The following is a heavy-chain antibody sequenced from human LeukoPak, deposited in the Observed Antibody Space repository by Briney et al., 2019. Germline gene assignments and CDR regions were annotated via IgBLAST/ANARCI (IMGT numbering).Heavy chain of an antibody. V-gene: IGHV3-48*02. CDR1: GFTFSSYS. Sequence: GGSLRLSCAASGFTFSSYSTNWVRQAPGKGLEWVSYISSSSSTIYYADSVKGRFTISRDNAKNSLFLQMNSLRDEDTAIYYCAREAGYSTSWYYWGQGTLVTVSS. CDR2: ISSSSSTI. CDR3: AREAGYSTSWYY. J-gene: IGHJ4*02. D-gene: IGHD6-13*01.